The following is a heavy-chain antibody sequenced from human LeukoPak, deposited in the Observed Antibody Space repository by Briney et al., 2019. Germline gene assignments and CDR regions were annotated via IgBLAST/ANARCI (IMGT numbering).Heavy chain of an antibody. Sequence: PGGSLRLSCAASGFTFSVSGMHWVRQAPGKGLEWVAVIPYDGTNKYYADSVKGRFAISRDNSKNTLYLQMNSLRAEDTAVYYCAGGYSHFDYWGQGTLVTVSS. CDR3: AGGYSHFDY. CDR1: GFTFSVSG. CDR2: IPYDGTNK. D-gene: IGHD5-18*01. J-gene: IGHJ4*02. V-gene: IGHV3-30*03.